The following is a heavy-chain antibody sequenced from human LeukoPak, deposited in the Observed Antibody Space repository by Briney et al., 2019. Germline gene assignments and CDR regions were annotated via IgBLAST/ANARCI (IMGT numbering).Heavy chain of an antibody. V-gene: IGHV5-51*01. CDR2: VYPATSDT. Sequence: GESLKISCKGSGYSFPNYWIGWVRQMPGKGLEWIGIVYPATSDTTYSPSFQGQVTISADKSSSTAYLQWSSLKASDTAMYYCASLTGTKGWFDPWGQGTLVTVSS. CDR1: GYSFPNYW. J-gene: IGHJ5*02. D-gene: IGHD1-7*01. CDR3: ASLTGTKGWFDP.